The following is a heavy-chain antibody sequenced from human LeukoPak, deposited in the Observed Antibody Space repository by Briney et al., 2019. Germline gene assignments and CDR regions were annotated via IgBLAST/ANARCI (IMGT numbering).Heavy chain of an antibody. Sequence: GASVKVSCKASGYTFTGYYMHWVRQAPGQRLEWMGWINPNSGGTNYAQKFQGRVTMTRDTSISTAYMELSRLRSDDTAVYYCARVGAERQQLVRFGQFDYWGQGTLVTVSS. CDR3: ARVGAERQQLVRFGQFDY. CDR1: GYTFTGYY. J-gene: IGHJ4*02. D-gene: IGHD6-13*01. CDR2: INPNSGGT. V-gene: IGHV1-2*02.